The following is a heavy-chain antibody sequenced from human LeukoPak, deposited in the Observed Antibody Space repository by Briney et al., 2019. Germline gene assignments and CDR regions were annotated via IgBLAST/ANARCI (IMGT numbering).Heavy chain of an antibody. J-gene: IGHJ4*02. CDR3: AKLLGVLAGLFDY. V-gene: IGHV3-23*01. CDR2: ITSGGGAT. Sequence: GGSLRLSCAASGFTFATYAMSWVRLAPGKGPEWVSTITSGGGATYYADSVKGRFTISRDNSKNTVYLQMNSPRAEDTALYYCAKLLGVLAGLFDYWGQGTLVTVSS. CDR1: GFTFATYA. D-gene: IGHD4/OR15-4a*01.